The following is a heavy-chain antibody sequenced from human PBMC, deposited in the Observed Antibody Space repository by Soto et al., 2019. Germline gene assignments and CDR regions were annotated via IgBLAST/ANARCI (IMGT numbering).Heavy chain of an antibody. Sequence: PGESLKISCQCGGYSFTNYWITWVRQLPGKGLEWMGRIDPSDSYTTYSPSFQGHVTFSADKSITTAYLHWSSLEASDTAIYYCARLLVHHDDYYGLRGEGTLVTVSS. CDR2: IDPSDSYT. J-gene: IGHJ4*02. V-gene: IGHV5-10-1*01. CDR1: GYSFTNYW. D-gene: IGHD3-10*01. CDR3: ARLLVHHDDYYGL.